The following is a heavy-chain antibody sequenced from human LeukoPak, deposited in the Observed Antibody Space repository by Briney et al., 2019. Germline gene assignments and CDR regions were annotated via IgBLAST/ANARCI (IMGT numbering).Heavy chain of an antibody. CDR3: ARGLQFDY. V-gene: IGHV4-34*01. J-gene: IGHJ4*02. D-gene: IGHD4-11*01. Sequence: QXXXKGLEWIGEINHSGSTNYNPSLKSRVTISVDTSKNQFSLKLSSVTAADTAVYYCARGLQFDYWGQGTLVTVSS. CDR2: INHSGST.